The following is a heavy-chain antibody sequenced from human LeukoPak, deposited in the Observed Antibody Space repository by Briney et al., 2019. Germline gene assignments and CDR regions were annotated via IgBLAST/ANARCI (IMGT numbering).Heavy chain of an antibody. CDR1: GFTFSSYA. CDR3: AKVRGDWQLVGAFDY. CDR2: ISGSGGST. D-gene: IGHD6-6*01. V-gene: IGHV3-23*01. J-gene: IGHJ4*02. Sequence: GGSLRLSCAASGFTFSSYAMSWVRQAPGKGLEWVSAISGSGGSTYYADSVKGRFTISRDNSKNTLYLQMNSLRAEDTAVYYCAKVRGDWQLVGAFDYWGQGTLVTVSS.